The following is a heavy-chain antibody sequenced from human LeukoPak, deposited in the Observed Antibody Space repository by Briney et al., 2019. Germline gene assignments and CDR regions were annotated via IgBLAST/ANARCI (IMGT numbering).Heavy chain of an antibody. CDR3: ARDGGYCSSTSCGYFDY. J-gene: IGHJ4*02. D-gene: IGHD2-2*01. V-gene: IGHV1-2*02. CDR1: GYTFTGYY. Sequence: ASVKVSCKASGYTFTGYYMHWVRQAPGQGLEWMGWINPNSGGTNYAQKFQGRVTMTRDTSISTAYMELSRLRSDDTAVYYCARDGGYCSSTSCGYFDYWGQGTLVTVSS. CDR2: INPNSGGT.